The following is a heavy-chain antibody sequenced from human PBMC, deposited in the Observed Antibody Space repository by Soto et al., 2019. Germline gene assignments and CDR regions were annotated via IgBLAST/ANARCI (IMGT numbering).Heavy chain of an antibody. CDR2: ISSSGSTI. J-gene: IGHJ4*02. CDR1: GFTFSDYY. D-gene: IGHD6-19*01. CDR3: ARGPSLWLVTDPYYFDY. Sequence: GSLRLSCAASGFTFSDYYMSWIRQAPGKGLEWVSYISSSGSTIYYADSVKGRFTISRDNAKNSLYLQMNSLRAEDTAVYYCARGPSLWLVTDPYYFDYWGQGTLVTVSS. V-gene: IGHV3-11*01.